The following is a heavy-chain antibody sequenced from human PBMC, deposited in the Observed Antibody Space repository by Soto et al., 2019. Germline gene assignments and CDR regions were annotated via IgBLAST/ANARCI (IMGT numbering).Heavy chain of an antibody. CDR2: IIPIFGTA. J-gene: IGHJ5*02. V-gene: IGHV1-69*13. CDR1: GGTLSSYA. CDR3: ARDRWYDFWSGYPTTQNWFDP. D-gene: IGHD3-3*01. Sequence: SVKVSCKASGGTLSSYAISWVRQAPGQGLEWMGGIIPIFGTANYAQKFQGRVTITADESTSTAYMELSSLRSEDTAVYYCARDRWYDFWSGYPTTQNWFDPWGQGTLVTVSS.